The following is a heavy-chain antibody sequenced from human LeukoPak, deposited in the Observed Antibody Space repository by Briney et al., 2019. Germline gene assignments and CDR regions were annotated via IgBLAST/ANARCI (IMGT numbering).Heavy chain of an antibody. V-gene: IGHV1-2*06. CDR2: INPNSGGT. D-gene: IGHD2-2*01. J-gene: IGHJ4*02. CDR3: AREYCSSTSCYIPELDY. CDR1: GYTFTGYY. Sequence: GASVKVFCKASGYTFTGYYMHWVRQAPGQGLEWMGRINPNSGGTNYAQKFQGRVTMTRDTSISTAYMELSRLRSDDTAVYYCAREYCSSTSCYIPELDYWGQGTLVTVSS.